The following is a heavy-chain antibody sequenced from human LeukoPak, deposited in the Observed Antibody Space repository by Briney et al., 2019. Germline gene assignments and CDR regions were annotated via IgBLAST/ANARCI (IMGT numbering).Heavy chain of an antibody. D-gene: IGHD2-15*01. Sequence: ASVKVSCKASGYTFTNYGISWVRQAPGQGREWMAWISTYDHDTNYAQKSRGSVTMTTDTSTSTAYMELRSLGSDDTAVYYCVRDYFCSGGTCDDCFDPWGQGTLVTVSS. J-gene: IGHJ5*02. V-gene: IGHV1-18*01. CDR2: ISTYDHDT. CDR1: GYTFTNYG. CDR3: VRDYFCSGGTCDDCFDP.